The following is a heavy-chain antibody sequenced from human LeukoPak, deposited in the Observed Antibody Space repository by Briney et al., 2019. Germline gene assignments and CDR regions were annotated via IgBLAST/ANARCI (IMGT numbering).Heavy chain of an antibody. Sequence: GESLKISCKGSGYSSSSYWIGWVGQMPGKGLEWMGIIYPGDSDTRYSPSFQGQVTISADKSINTACLQWSSLKASDTAMYYCARRRSSSWLDYWGQGTLVTVSS. J-gene: IGHJ4*02. V-gene: IGHV5-51*01. CDR2: IYPGDSDT. D-gene: IGHD6-13*01. CDR3: ARRRSSSWLDY. CDR1: GYSSSSYW.